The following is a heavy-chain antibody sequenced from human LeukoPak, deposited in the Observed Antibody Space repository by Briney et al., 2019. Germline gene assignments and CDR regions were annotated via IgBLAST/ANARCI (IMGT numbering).Heavy chain of an antibody. CDR3: AKDGGYCSTTSCSRMSGSFGVFDI. Sequence: GGSLRLSCEASGFTFSNYGMHWVRQAPGKGLEWVAFIRYDGGNKYYADSVKGRFTISRDNSRNTLYLQMDSLRAEDTAVHHCAKDGGYCSTTSCSRMSGSFGVFDIWGPGTMVSVSS. D-gene: IGHD2-2*01. V-gene: IGHV3-30*02. CDR2: IRYDGGNK. J-gene: IGHJ3*02. CDR1: GFTFSNYG.